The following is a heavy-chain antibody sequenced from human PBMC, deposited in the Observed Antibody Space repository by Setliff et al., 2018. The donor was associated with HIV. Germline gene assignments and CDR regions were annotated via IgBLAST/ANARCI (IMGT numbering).Heavy chain of an antibody. V-gene: IGHV3-48*04. CDR2: ISSSSTI. CDR3: ARDGARPYYNFWSGYSYYFDY. CDR1: GFTFSTYS. J-gene: IGHJ4*02. D-gene: IGHD3-3*01. Sequence: PGGSLRLSCVASGFTFSTYSMSWVRQAPGKGLEWVSYISSSSTIYYADSVKGRFTISRDNAKNSLYLQMNSLRAEDTAVYYCARDGARPYYNFWSGYSYYFDYWGQGTLVTVSS.